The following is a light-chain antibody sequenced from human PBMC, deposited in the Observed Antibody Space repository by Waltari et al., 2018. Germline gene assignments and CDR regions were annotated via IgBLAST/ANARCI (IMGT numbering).Light chain of an antibody. CDR3: MQATHWPLT. CDR1: QSLVHSDGKPY. Sequence: QSLVHSDGKPYLNGFHQGPGQSPRRLIYKVSNRDSGVPDRFSGSGSGTDFTLTISRVEAEDVGIYYCMQATHWPLTFGQGTRVEIK. J-gene: IGKJ1*01. V-gene: IGKV2-30*02. CDR2: KVS.